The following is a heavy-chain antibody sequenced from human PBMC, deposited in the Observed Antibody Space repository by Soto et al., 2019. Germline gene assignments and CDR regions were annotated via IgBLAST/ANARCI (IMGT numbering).Heavy chain of an antibody. D-gene: IGHD3-9*01. CDR3: AHILSGSQFNY. V-gene: IGHV4-34*01. Sequence: SETLSLTCAVYGGSFSAYYWSWIRQPPGKGLEWIGKINHSGTTNYNPSLKSRATISVDTSKNQFSLKVNSVIAADTAIYYCAHILSGSQFNYWGPGTPVTLSS. CDR2: INHSGTT. J-gene: IGHJ4*02. CDR1: GGSFSAYY.